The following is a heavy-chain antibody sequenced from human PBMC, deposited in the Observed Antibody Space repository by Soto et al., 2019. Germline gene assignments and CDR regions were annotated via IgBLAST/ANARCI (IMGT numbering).Heavy chain of an antibody. CDR1: VFPFINFA. CDR3: AKDPPSPWTADWVDP. V-gene: IGHV3-23*01. D-gene: IGHD5-12*01. J-gene: IGHJ5*02. Sequence: LRLACAASVFPFINFAMSCVRQAPWKALEWVASLDTSGDITFYASSVKGRFFISRDNSRKTLFLQMNSLRADDTATYYCAKDPPSPWTADWVDPWGKGTLVTVSS. CDR2: LDTSGDIT.